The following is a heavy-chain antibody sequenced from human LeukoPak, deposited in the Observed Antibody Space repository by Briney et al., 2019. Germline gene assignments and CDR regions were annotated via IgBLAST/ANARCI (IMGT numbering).Heavy chain of an antibody. J-gene: IGHJ6*02. V-gene: IGHV4-61*02. CDR3: VAVADTADYYGMDV. CDR2: IYTSGNT. D-gene: IGHD6-19*01. Sequence: PSETLSLTCTVSGGSISSGSYYWSWIRQPAGKTLEWIGRIYTSGNTNYNPSLKSRVTISVDTSKNQFSPKLSPVTVADTAVYCCVAVADTADYYGMDVWGQGTTVTVSS. CDR1: GGSISSGSYY.